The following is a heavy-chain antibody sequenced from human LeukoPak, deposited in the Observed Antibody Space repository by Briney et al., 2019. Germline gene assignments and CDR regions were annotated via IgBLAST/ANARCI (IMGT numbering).Heavy chain of an antibody. V-gene: IGHV1-46*01. CDR2: INPSGGST. D-gene: IGHD3-10*01. J-gene: IGHJ5*02. CDR1: GYTFTSYY. CDR3: ARDGSPRFNWFDP. Sequence: ASVKVSCKASGYTFTSYYMHWVRQAPGQGLEWMGIINPSGGSTSYAQKFQGRVTMTRDMSTSTVYMELGSLRSEDTAVYYCARDGSPRFNWFDPWGQGTLVTVSS.